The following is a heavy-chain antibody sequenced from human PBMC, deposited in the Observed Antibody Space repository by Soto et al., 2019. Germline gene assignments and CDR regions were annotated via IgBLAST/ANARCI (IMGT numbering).Heavy chain of an antibody. CDR1: GFTFSHYA. CDR3: ARLLIAVAGTPPFDY. Sequence: PGGSLRLSCAASGFTFSHYAMSWVRQAPGKGLEWVSTIIAGGGDTYYAESVKGRFTISRDNAKNSLYLQMNSLRAEDTAVYYCARLLIAVAGTPPFDYWGQGTLVTVSS. CDR2: IIAGGGDT. J-gene: IGHJ4*02. D-gene: IGHD6-19*01. V-gene: IGHV3-23*01.